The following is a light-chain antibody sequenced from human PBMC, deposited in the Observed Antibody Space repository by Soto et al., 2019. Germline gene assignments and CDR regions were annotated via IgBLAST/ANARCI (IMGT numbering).Light chain of an antibody. CDR1: QNIGNW. Sequence: DIQMTQSPSTLSASVGDRVTITSRATQNIGNWLAWYQQKPGKAPNLLIYKASSLESGVPSRFSGSGSGTEFTLAISSLQPDDFATYYCQQYNTYPWTFGQGTKVDI. J-gene: IGKJ1*01. CDR2: KAS. CDR3: QQYNTYPWT. V-gene: IGKV1-5*03.